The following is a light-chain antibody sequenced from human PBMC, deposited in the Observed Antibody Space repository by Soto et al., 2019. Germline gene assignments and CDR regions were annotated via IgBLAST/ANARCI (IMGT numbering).Light chain of an antibody. J-gene: IGKJ3*01. CDR1: HTIATY. Sequence: IQMTQSPSSLSASVGDGVTLTCRASHTIATYLNWYQQKPGQVPEVLIYGTSTLQSGVPSRFSGSGSGTDFTLTISSLQPEDVATYYCQKYNSAPFTFGPGTKVEIK. CDR2: GTS. V-gene: IGKV1-27*01. CDR3: QKYNSAPFT.